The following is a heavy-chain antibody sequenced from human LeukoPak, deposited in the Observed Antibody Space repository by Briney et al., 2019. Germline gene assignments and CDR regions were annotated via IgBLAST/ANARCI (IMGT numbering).Heavy chain of an antibody. D-gene: IGHD4-17*01. V-gene: IGHV4-34*01. CDR2: INHSGST. CDR1: GGSFSGYY. J-gene: IGHJ4*02. CDR3: AAFYGDYPDY. Sequence: PSETLSLTCAVYGGSFSGYYWSWIRQPPGKGLEWIGEINHSGSTNYNPSLKSRVTISVDTSKNQFSLKLSSVTAADTAVYYCAAFYGDYPDYWGQGTLVTVSS.